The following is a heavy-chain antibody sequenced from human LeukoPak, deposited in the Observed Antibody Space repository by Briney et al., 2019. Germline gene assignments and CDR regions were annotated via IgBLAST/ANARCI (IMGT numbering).Heavy chain of an antibody. CDR1: GDSVSSNNGA. Sequence: SQTLSLTCAISGDSVSSNNGAWNWIRQSPSRGLEWLGRTYYRSKWYNDYAESMKGRITINSDTSKNQFSLQLNPVTPEDTAVYYCARDLGNSGWYTFDYWGQGTTVTVSS. V-gene: IGHV6-1*01. D-gene: IGHD6-19*01. CDR3: ARDLGNSGWYTFDY. J-gene: IGHJ4*03. CDR2: TYYRSKWYN.